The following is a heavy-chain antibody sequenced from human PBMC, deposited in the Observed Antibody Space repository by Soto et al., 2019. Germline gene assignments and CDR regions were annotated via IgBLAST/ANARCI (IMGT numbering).Heavy chain of an antibody. D-gene: IGHD1-26*01. J-gene: IGHJ4*02. CDR1: GYTFTTYG. Sequence: QVHLVQSRAEVKKPGASVQVSCKASGYTFTTYGIAWVRQAPGQGLEWLGWISAYNGNTNYAQKFPGRVTTTTETSKNTAYMEVRSLRSDDTAVYYCARDKGSKAWYYFFDFWGQGTLVTVSS. V-gene: IGHV1-18*01. CDR3: ARDKGSKAWYYFFDF. CDR2: ISAYNGNT.